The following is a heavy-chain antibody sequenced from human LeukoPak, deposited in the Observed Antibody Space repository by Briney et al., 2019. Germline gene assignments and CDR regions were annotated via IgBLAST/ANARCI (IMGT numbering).Heavy chain of an antibody. D-gene: IGHD3-10*01. CDR1: GFTVSSNY. CDR2: IYSGGST. J-gene: IGHJ4*02. CDR3: ARDSVPHYYGSGSYSSR. Sequence: GGSLRLSCGASGFTVSSNYMSWVRQAPGKGLEWVSVIYSGGSTYYADSVKGRFTISRDNSKNTLYLQMNSLRAEDTAVYYCARDSVPHYYGSGSYSSRWGQGTLVTVSS. V-gene: IGHV3-66*01.